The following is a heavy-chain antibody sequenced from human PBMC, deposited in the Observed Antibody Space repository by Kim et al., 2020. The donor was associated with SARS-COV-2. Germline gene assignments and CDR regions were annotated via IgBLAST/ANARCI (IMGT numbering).Heavy chain of an antibody. Sequence: GGSLRLSCEASGFKFDDYKMHWVRQRPGKALEWISVINWDGSLKVYSDSVKGRFTVSRDNTKSSLYLQLNSLKTDDTAQYYCAKEKGAANYFDSWGQGTLVTVSS. V-gene: IGHV3-43*01. CDR1: GFKFDDYK. CDR3: AKEKGAANYFDS. J-gene: IGHJ4*02. D-gene: IGHD5-18*01. CDR2: INWDGSLK.